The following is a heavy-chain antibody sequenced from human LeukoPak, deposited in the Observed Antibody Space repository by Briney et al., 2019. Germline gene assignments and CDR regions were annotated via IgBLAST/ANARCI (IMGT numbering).Heavy chain of an antibody. Sequence: GGSLRLSCAASGFTFSSYAMSWVRQAPGKGLEWVSSISGSGGSTYYADSVKGRFTISRDNSKNTLYLQMNSLRDEDTAVYYCASTYDFWSGYHYWGQGTLVTVSS. CDR3: ASTYDFWSGYHY. J-gene: IGHJ4*02. D-gene: IGHD3-3*01. V-gene: IGHV3-23*01. CDR2: ISGSGGST. CDR1: GFTFSSYA.